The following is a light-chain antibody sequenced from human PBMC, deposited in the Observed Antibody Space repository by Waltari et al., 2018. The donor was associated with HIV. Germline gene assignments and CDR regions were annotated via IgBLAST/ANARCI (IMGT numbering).Light chain of an antibody. CDR1: SRAVGGSPY. CDR2: EVS. J-gene: IGLJ2*01. Sequence: QPALPQPAPASGSPGQSIPLSCPGTSRAVGGSPYASWYQQHPGKAPKLMIYEVSNRPSGVSNRFSGSKSGNTASLTISGLQAEDEADYYCSSYTSSSTLVFGGGTKLTVL. CDR3: SSYTSSSTLV. V-gene: IGLV2-14*01.